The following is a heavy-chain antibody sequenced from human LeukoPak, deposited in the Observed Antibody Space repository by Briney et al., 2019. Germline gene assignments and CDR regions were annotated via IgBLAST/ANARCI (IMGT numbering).Heavy chain of an antibody. CDR3: AKEGVDDYGDSAGAFDI. Sequence: PGGSLRLSCAASGFTFSSYWMSWVRRAPGKGLEWVSAISGSGGSTYYADSVKGRFTISRDNSKNTLYLQMNSLRAEDTAVYYCAKEGVDDYGDSAGAFDIWGQGTLVTVSS. J-gene: IGHJ4*02. V-gene: IGHV3-23*01. CDR2: ISGSGGST. D-gene: IGHD4-17*01. CDR1: GFTFSSYW.